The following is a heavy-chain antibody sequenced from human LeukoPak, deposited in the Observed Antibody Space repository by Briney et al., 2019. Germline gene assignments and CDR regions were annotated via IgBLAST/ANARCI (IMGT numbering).Heavy chain of an antibody. J-gene: IGHJ4*02. Sequence: SETLSLTCAVYGGSFSGYYWNWIRQPPGKGLEWIGEIIHSGSTNYNPSLKSRVTISVDTSKNQFSMKLSSVTAADTAVYYCAKQQLVRCFDYWGQGTLVTVSS. D-gene: IGHD6-13*01. V-gene: IGHV4-34*12. CDR2: IIHSGST. CDR1: GGSFSGYY. CDR3: AKQQLVRCFDY.